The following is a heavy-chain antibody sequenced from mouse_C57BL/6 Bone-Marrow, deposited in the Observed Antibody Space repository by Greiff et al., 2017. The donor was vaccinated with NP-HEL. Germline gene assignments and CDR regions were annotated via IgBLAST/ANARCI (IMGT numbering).Heavy chain of an antibody. Sequence: EVQLQESGAELVRPGASVKLSCTASGFNIKDDYMHWVKQRPEQGLEWIGWIDPENGATEYASKFQGKATITADTSSNTAYLQLSSRTSEDTAVYYCTTQLRHYYAMDYWGQGTSVTVSS. D-gene: IGHD3-2*02. J-gene: IGHJ4*01. CDR3: TTQLRHYYAMDY. CDR1: GFNIKDDY. CDR2: IDPENGAT. V-gene: IGHV14-4*01.